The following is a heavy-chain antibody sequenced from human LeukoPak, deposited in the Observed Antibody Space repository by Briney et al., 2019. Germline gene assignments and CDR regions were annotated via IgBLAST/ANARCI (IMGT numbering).Heavy chain of an antibody. CDR1: GGSISSYY. D-gene: IGHD3-9*01. CDR3: ASSDILTGYNYFDY. J-gene: IGHJ4*02. CDR2: IYYSGST. Sequence: SGTQSLTCTVSGGSISSYYWSWIRQPPGKGLEWIGYIYYSGSTNYNPSLKSRVTISVDTSKNQFSLKLSSVTAADTAVYYCASSDILTGYNYFDYWGQGTLVTVSS. V-gene: IGHV4-59*01.